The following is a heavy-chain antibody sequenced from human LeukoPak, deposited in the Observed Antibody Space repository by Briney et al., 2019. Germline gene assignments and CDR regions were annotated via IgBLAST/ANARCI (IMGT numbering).Heavy chain of an antibody. CDR3: VEKGYYYDSSGHVGI. CDR1: GFTFSSYA. Sequence: PGGSLRLSCAASGFTFSSYAMHWVRQAPGKGLEYVSAISSNGGSTYYANSVKGRFTISRDNSKNTLYLQMGSLRAEDTAVYYCVEKGYYYDSSGHVGIWGQGTMVTVSS. CDR2: ISSNGGST. D-gene: IGHD3-22*01. J-gene: IGHJ3*02. V-gene: IGHV3-64*01.